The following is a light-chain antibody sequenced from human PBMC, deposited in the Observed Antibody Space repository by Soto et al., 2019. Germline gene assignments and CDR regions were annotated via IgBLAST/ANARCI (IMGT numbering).Light chain of an antibody. J-gene: IGKJ4*01. V-gene: IGKV1-39*01. CDR3: QQTYSTPLT. CDR2: AAD. CDR1: QSIISY. Sequence: DIQMTQSPSSLSASVGDRVTITCRASQSIISYLNWYQQKPGKAPKLLIYAADSLQSGVPSRFSGSGSGTDFTLTISSLQPEDFATYYCQQTYSTPLTFGGGTKVDSK.